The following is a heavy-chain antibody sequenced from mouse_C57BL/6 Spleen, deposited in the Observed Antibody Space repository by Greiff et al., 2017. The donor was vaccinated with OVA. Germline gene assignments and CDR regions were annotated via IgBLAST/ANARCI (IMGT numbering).Heavy chain of an antibody. D-gene: IGHD1-1*01. Sequence: QVQLQQSGAELVKPGASVKISCKASGYAFSSYWMNWVKQRPGKGLEWIGQIYPGDGDTNYNGKFKGKATLTADKSSSTAYMQLSSLTSEDSAVYFCARPTTGGYDYDYWGQGTTLTVSS. CDR1: GYAFSSYW. V-gene: IGHV1-80*01. J-gene: IGHJ2*01. CDR3: ARPTTGGYDYDY. CDR2: IYPGDGDT.